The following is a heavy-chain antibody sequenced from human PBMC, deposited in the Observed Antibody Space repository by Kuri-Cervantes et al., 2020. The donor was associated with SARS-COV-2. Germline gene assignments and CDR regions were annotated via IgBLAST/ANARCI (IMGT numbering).Heavy chain of an antibody. J-gene: IGHJ4*02. CDR3: AAQLLFAFDY. CDR2: ISYDGSNK. V-gene: IGHV3-30-3*01. Sequence: GESLKISCAASGFTFSSYAMHWVRQAPGKGLEWVAVISYDGSNKYYADSVKGRFTNSRDNSKNTLYLQMNSLRAEDTAVYYCAAQLLFAFDYWGQGTLVTVSS. CDR1: GFTFSSYA. D-gene: IGHD2-2*01.